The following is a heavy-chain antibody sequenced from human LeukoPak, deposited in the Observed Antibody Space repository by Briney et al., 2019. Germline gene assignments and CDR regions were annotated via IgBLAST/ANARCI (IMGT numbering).Heavy chain of an antibody. Sequence: ASVKVSCKASGYTFTSYYMHWVRQAPGQGLEWMGIINPSGGSTSYARKFQGRVTMTRDTSTSTVYMELSSLRSEDTAVYYCARDQQTRGYSYGCDYWGQGTLVTVSS. CDR1: GYTFTSYY. J-gene: IGHJ4*02. D-gene: IGHD5-18*01. CDR2: INPSGGST. V-gene: IGHV1-46*01. CDR3: ARDQQTRGYSYGCDY.